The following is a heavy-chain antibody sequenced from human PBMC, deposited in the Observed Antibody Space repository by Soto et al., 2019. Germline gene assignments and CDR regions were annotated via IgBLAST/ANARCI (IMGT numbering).Heavy chain of an antibody. V-gene: IGHV4-39*01. Sequence: SETLSLTCTVSGGSISSSSYYWGWIRQPPGKGLEWIGSIYYSGSTYYNPSLKSRVTISVDTSKNQFSLKLSSVTAADTAVYYCARPSGNIPDLRYFDLWGRGTLVTVSS. CDR2: IYYSGST. D-gene: IGHD1-26*01. CDR1: GGSISSSSYY. J-gene: IGHJ2*01. CDR3: ARPSGNIPDLRYFDL.